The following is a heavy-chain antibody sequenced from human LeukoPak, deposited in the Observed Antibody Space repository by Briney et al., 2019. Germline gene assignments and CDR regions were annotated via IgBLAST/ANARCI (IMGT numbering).Heavy chain of an antibody. D-gene: IGHD2-8*02. Sequence: VASVKVSCKASGYTFTGYYMHWVRQAPGQGLEWMGWINPNSGGASYAQKFQGRVTMTRDTSISTAYMELSRLRPDDTAVYYCARADVVSEYFQHWGQGTLVTVSS. CDR3: ARADVVSEYFQH. V-gene: IGHV1-2*02. CDR1: GYTFTGYY. J-gene: IGHJ1*01. CDR2: INPNSGGA.